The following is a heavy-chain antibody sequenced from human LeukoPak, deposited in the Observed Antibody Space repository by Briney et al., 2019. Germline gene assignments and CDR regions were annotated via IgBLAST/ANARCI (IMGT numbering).Heavy chain of an antibody. Sequence: GGSLRLSCAASGLTLSNYAMSWVRQAPGKGLEWVSVIYSGGSTYYADSVKGRFTISRDNSKNTLYLQMNSLRAEDTAVYYCARGGRYYDFWSGPYYFDYWGQGTLVTVSS. CDR1: GLTLSNYA. CDR2: IYSGGST. J-gene: IGHJ4*02. D-gene: IGHD3-3*01. V-gene: IGHV3-66*01. CDR3: ARGGRYYDFWSGPYYFDY.